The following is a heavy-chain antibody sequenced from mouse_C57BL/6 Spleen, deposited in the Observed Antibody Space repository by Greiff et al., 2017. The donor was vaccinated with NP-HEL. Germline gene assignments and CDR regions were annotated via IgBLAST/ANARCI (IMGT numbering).Heavy chain of an antibody. CDR3: ARDYDCFDY. J-gene: IGHJ2*01. Sequence: ESGPGLVKPSQSLSLTCSVTGYSITSGYYWNWIRQFPGNKLEWMGYISYDGSNNYNPSLKNRISITRDTSKNQFFLKLNSVTTEDTATYYCARDYDCFDYWGQGTTLTVSS. CDR2: ISYDGSN. V-gene: IGHV3-6*01. D-gene: IGHD1-1*01. CDR1: GYSITSGYY.